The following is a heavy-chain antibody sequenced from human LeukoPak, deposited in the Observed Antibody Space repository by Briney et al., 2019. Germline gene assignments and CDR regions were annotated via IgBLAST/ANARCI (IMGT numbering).Heavy chain of an antibody. CDR2: ISAYNGNT. V-gene: IGHV1-18*01. D-gene: IGHD3-10*01. CDR1: GYTFTSYG. CDR3: ARDSRLWFGELLGRYYFDY. J-gene: IGHJ4*02. Sequence: GASVKVSCKASGYTFTSYGINWVRQAPGQGLEWMGWISAYNGNTNYAQKLQGRVTMTTDTSTSTAYMELRSLRSDDTAVYYCARDSRLWFGELLGRYYFDYWGQGTLVTVSS.